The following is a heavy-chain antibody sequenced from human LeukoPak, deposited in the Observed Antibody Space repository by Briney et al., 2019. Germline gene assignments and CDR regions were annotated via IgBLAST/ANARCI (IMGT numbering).Heavy chain of an antibody. V-gene: IGHV3-30*18. Sequence: GRSLRLSCAASGFTFSSYGMHWVRQAPGKGPEWVAVISYDGSNKYYADSVKGRFTISRDNSKNTLYLQMNSLRAEDTAVYYCAKERRGVRTDYWGQGTLVTVSS. CDR3: AKERRGVRTDY. CDR2: ISYDGSNK. J-gene: IGHJ4*02. CDR1: GFTFSSYG.